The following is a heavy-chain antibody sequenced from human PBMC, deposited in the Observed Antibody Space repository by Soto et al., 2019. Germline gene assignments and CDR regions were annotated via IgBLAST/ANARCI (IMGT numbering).Heavy chain of an antibody. Sequence: PGGSLRLSCASSGVTFSSYSMHWVRHVPGKGLEWVSAIGTIGDTYYRDSVKGRFTISREDAKYSLYLQMNSLTAGDTAVYYCAREIREAVGRGHHYYGIDVWGQGTTVTVSS. CDR3: AREIREAVGRGHHYYGIDV. V-gene: IGHV3-13*04. J-gene: IGHJ6*02. CDR1: GVTFSSYS. CDR2: IGTIGDT. D-gene: IGHD6-13*01.